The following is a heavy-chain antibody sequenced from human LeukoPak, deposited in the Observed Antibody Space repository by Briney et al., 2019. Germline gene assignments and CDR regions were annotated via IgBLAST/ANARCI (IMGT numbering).Heavy chain of an antibody. V-gene: IGHV3-33*06. D-gene: IGHD4/OR15-4a*01. Sequence: QPGRSLRLSCAASGSTFSSYGMHWVRQAPGKGLEWVAVIWYDGSNKYYADSVKGRFTISRDNSKNTLYLQMNSLRAEDTAVYYCAKSGMVVNSFDYWGQGTLVTVSS. CDR3: AKSGMVVNSFDY. J-gene: IGHJ4*02. CDR1: GSTFSSYG. CDR2: IWYDGSNK.